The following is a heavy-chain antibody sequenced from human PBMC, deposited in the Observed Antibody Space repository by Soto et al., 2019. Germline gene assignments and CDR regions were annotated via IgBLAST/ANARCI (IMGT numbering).Heavy chain of an antibody. J-gene: IGHJ4*02. CDR2: IYYSGST. Sequence: SETLSLTCTVSGGSISSYYWSWIRQPPGKGLERIGYIYYSGSTNYNPSLKSRVTISVDTSKNQFSLKLSSVTAADTAVYYCARSHYYDILTGYFDDWGQGTLVTVSS. CDR1: GGSISSYY. D-gene: IGHD3-9*01. CDR3: ARSHYYDILTGYFDD. V-gene: IGHV4-59*01.